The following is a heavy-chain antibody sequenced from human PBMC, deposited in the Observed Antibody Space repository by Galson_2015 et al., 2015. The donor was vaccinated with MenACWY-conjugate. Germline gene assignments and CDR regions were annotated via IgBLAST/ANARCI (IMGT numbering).Heavy chain of an antibody. CDR2: ISPGDSYI. CDR3: TRPPPGGRGMDV. V-gene: IGHV5-51*01. J-gene: IGHJ6*02. CDR1: GYTFTTYW. Sequence: QSGAEVKKPGESLTISCKGSGYTFTTYWIGWVRQMPGKGLEWMGFISPGDSYIRYNPAFQGQVTISADKSISTAYLQWNSLQASDTDMYYCTRPPPGGRGMDVWGHGTTVTVSS. D-gene: IGHD1-26*01.